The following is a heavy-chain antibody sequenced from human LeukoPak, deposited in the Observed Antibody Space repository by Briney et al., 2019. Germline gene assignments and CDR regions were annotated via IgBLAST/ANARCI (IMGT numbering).Heavy chain of an antibody. CDR2: INYDGGST. D-gene: IGHD5-18*01. CDR1: GFTFSTYA. V-gene: IGHV3-64D*06. CDR3: VKDRGGIQRDFDY. Sequence: GGSLRLSCPASGFTFSTYAMHWVRQAPGKGLEYVSDINYDGGSTYYADSVKGRFTISRDNSKNTLYLQMSSLRSEDTAVYFCVKDRGGIQRDFDYWGQGTLVTVSS. J-gene: IGHJ4*02.